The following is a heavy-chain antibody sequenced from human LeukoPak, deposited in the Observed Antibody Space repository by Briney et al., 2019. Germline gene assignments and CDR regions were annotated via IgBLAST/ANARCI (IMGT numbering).Heavy chain of an antibody. CDR1: GFSFSCFR. CDR3: ARPQHGDLYAFDI. V-gene: IGHV3-74*01. CDR2: VNGDGSST. J-gene: IGHJ3*02. D-gene: IGHD4-17*01. Sequence: GRFLRLSCASSGFSFSCFRMRWVRQAPGKRLVWVARVNGDGSSTTYADSVKGRFTISRDSAKNTVYLQMNSLRAEDTAVYYCARPQHGDLYAFDIWGHGTMVTVSS.